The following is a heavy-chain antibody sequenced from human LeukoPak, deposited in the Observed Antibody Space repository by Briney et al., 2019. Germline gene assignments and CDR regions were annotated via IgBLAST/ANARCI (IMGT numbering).Heavy chain of an antibody. CDR3: ARGSQLGGATSGFNY. CDR2: INPNSGGT. Sequence: ASVKVSCKASGYTFTGYYMHWVRQAPGQGLEWMGWINPNSGGTNYAQKFQGRVTMTRDTSISTAYMELSRLRSDDTAVYYCARGSQLGGATSGFNYWGRGTLVTVSS. V-gene: IGHV1-2*02. CDR1: GYTFTGYY. D-gene: IGHD1-26*01. J-gene: IGHJ4*02.